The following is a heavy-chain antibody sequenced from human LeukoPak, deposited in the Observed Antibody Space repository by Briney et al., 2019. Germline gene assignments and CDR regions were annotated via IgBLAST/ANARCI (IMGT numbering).Heavy chain of an antibody. D-gene: IGHD2-8*01. J-gene: IGHJ3*02. CDR3: ARVSPAMVAFDI. Sequence: SETLSLTCTVSGGSISSSSYYWGWIRQPPGKGLEWIGSIYYSGSTYYNPSLESRVTISVDTSKNQFSLKLSSVTAADTAVYYCARVSPAMVAFDIWGQGTMVTVSS. V-gene: IGHV4-39*07. CDR1: GGSISSSSYY. CDR2: IYYSGST.